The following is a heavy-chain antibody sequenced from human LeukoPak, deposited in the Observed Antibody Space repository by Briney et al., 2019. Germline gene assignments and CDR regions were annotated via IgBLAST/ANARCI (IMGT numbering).Heavy chain of an antibody. J-gene: IGHJ2*01. V-gene: IGHV3-64*01. Sequence: GGSLRLSCAASGFTFSSYAMHWVRQAPGQGLEYVSAISSNGGSTYYANSVKGGFTISRDNSKNTLYLQMGSLRIEDMAVYYCASSPPTGTTWYFDLWGRGTLVTVSS. D-gene: IGHD1-7*01. CDR1: GFTFSSYA. CDR2: ISSNGGST. CDR3: ASSPPTGTTWYFDL.